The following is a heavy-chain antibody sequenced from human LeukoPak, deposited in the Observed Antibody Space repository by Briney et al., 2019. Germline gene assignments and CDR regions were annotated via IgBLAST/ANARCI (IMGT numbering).Heavy chain of an antibody. CDR3: AKDLLRTVVVITAAGYYLDS. Sequence: GGSLRLSCAASGFTFRNYGMSWVRQAPGKGLEWVSAISGSGASTYYADSVKGRFTISRDNSKNTLYLQMNSLRAEDTAMYYCAKDLLRTVVVITAAGYYLDSWGREPWSPSPQ. CDR1: GFTFRNYG. V-gene: IGHV3-23*01. D-gene: IGHD3-22*01. J-gene: IGHJ4*02. CDR2: ISGSGAST.